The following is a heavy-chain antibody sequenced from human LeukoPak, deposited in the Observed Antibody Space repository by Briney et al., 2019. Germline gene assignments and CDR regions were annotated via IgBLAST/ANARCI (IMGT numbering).Heavy chain of an antibody. Sequence: SETLSLTCAVYGGSFSGYYWSWIRQPPGKGLEWIGEINHSGSTNCNPSLKSRVTISVDTSKNQFSLKLSSVTAADTAVYYCASVRQPGYSSSWYPWGQGTLVTVSS. D-gene: IGHD6-13*01. CDR2: INHSGST. J-gene: IGHJ5*02. CDR1: GGSFSGYY. CDR3: ASVRQPGYSSSWYP. V-gene: IGHV4-34*01.